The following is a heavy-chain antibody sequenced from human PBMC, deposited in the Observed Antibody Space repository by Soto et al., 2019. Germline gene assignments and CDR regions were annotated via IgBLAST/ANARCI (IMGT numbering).Heavy chain of an antibody. J-gene: IGHJ4*02. D-gene: IGHD3-16*01. CDR3: AKDRRAGGNSAFYFDF. CDR2: IKSKTDGGTT. Sequence: PGGSLRLSCAASGFTFSNAWMSWVRQAPGKGLEWVGRIKSKTDGGTTDYAAPVKGRFTISRDDSKNTLYLQMNSLKTEDTAVYYCAKDRRAGGNSAFYFDFWGQGAQVTVSS. CDR1: GFTFSNAW. V-gene: IGHV3-15*01.